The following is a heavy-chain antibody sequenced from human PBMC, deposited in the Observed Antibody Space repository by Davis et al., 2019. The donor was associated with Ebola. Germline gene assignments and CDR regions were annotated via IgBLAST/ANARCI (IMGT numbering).Heavy chain of an antibody. D-gene: IGHD3-22*01. CDR2: ISSSGSTI. CDR1: GFTFSDYY. CDR3: ARVITMIVVVIGAFDI. J-gene: IGHJ3*02. V-gene: IGHV3-11*01. Sequence: GESLKISCAASGFTFSDYYMSWIRQAPGKGLEWVSYISSSGSTIYYADSVKGRFTISRDNAKNSLYLQMNSLRAEDTAVYYCARVITMIVVVIGAFDIWGQGTMVTVSS.